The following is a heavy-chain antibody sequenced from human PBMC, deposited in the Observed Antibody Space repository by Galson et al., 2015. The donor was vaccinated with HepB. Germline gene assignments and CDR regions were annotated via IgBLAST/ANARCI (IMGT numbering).Heavy chain of an antibody. J-gene: IGHJ4*02. V-gene: IGHV1-69*02. Sequence: SVKVSCKASGGTFSSYTLSWVRQAPGQGLEWMGRIIPILGIANYAQKFQGRVTITADKSTSTAYMELSSLRSEDTAVYYCAIAFGIAVAGEHRTPFDYWGQGTLVTVSS. CDR3: AIAFGIAVAGEHRTPFDY. CDR2: IIPILGIA. CDR1: GGTFSSYT. D-gene: IGHD6-19*01.